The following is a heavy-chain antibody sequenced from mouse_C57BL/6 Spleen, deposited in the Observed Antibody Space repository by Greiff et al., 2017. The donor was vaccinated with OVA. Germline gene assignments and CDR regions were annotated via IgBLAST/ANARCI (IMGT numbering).Heavy chain of an antibody. Sequence: GGGLVQPKGSLKLSCAAPGFTFNTYAMLWVRQAPGKGLEWVARIRSKSSNYATYYVDSVKDRFTISRDDSKSMLYLQMNNLKTEETAMYYCVGGPYYCGLRAMDYWGQGTSVTVSS. V-gene: IGHV10-3*01. CDR2: IRSKSSNYAT. D-gene: IGHD1-1*01. CDR3: VGGPYYCGLRAMDY. CDR1: GFTFNTYA. J-gene: IGHJ4*01.